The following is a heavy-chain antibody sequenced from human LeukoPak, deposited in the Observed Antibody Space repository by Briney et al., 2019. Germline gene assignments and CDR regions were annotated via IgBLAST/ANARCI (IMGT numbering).Heavy chain of an antibody. D-gene: IGHD5-12*01. V-gene: IGHV1-3*01. CDR3: VKGSGYDSNFDY. Sequence: ASVKVSCKASGYSFTNYAMHWVRQAPGQRLEWMGWINAGNGNTKYSQKFQGRVTITRDTSASTGRVELSSLRSEDTAVYYCVKGSGYDSNFDYWGQGTLVTVSS. J-gene: IGHJ4*02. CDR2: INAGNGNT. CDR1: GYSFTNYA.